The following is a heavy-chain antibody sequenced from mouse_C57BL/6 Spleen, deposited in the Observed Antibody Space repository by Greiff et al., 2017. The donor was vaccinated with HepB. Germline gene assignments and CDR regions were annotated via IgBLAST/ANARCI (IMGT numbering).Heavy chain of an antibody. CDR2: IHPNSGST. CDR1: GYTFTSYW. Sequence: QVQLQQPGAELVKPGASVKLSCKASGYTFTSYWMHWVKQRPGQGLEWIGMIHPNSGSTNYNEKFKSKATLTVDKSSSTAYMQLSSLTSEDSAVYYCARSAYDYDGGFDYWGQGTTLTVSS. V-gene: IGHV1-64*01. J-gene: IGHJ2*01. CDR3: ARSAYDYDGGFDY. D-gene: IGHD2-4*01.